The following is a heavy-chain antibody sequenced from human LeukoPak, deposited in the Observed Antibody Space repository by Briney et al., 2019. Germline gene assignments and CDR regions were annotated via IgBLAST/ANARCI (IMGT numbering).Heavy chain of an antibody. CDR1: GFTFSSYS. Sequence: GGSLRLSCAASGFTFSSYSMNWVRQAPGKGLEWVSSISSSSSYIYYADSVKGRFTISRDNAKKSLYLQMNSLRAEDTAVYYCAKDRYCSGGSCYYYFDYWGQGTLVTVSS. CDR3: AKDRYCSGGSCYYYFDY. D-gene: IGHD2-15*01. V-gene: IGHV3-21*04. J-gene: IGHJ4*02. CDR2: ISSSSSYI.